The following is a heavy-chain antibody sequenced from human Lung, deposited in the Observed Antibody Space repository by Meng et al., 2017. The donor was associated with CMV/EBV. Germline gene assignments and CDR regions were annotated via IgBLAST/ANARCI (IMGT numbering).Heavy chain of an antibody. CDR1: GTSISSSTYY. Sequence: SETLSLTCTVSGTSISSSTYYWGWIRQPPGKGLVWIGSVSYSGRTYYNPTLKSRVTISVDTSKNQLSLRLSSVTAADTAVYYCAREGGKGDYSDYRIYYGMDFWGQRTTVTVPS. V-gene: IGHV4-39*07. CDR2: VSYSGRT. J-gene: IGHJ6*02. D-gene: IGHD4-17*01. CDR3: AREGGKGDYSDYRIYYGMDF.